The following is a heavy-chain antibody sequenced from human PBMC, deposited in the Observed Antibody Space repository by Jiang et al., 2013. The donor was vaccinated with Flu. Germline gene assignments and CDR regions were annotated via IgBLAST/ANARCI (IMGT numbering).Heavy chain of an antibody. D-gene: IGHD4-23*01. Sequence: PGLVKPSETLSLTCTVSGGSVSSGSYYWSWIRQPPGKGLEWIGYIYYSGSTNYNPSLKSRVTISVDTSKNQFSLKLSSVTAADTAVYYCARDNGGNPDYWGQGTLVTVSS. CDR2: IYYSGST. CDR3: ARDNGGNPDY. V-gene: IGHV4-61*01. J-gene: IGHJ4*02. CDR1: GGSVSSGSYY.